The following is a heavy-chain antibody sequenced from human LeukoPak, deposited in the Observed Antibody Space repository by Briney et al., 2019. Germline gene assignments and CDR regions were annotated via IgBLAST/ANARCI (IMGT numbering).Heavy chain of an antibody. D-gene: IGHD2-21*02. V-gene: IGHV4-59*08. CDR2: IYYSGST. Sequence: SETLSLTCTVSGGSISSYYWSWIRQPSGKGLEWLGYIYYSGSTNYNPSLKSRATISVDTSKSQFSLKLSSVTAADTAVYYCARRSATRGSYSGMDVWGQGTTVTVSS. J-gene: IGHJ6*02. CDR1: GGSISSYY. CDR3: ARRSATRGSYSGMDV.